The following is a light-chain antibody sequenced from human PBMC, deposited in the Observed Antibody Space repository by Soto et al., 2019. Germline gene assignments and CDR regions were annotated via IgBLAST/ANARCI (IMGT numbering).Light chain of an antibody. CDR3: LQYDNLPYA. Sequence: DIQMTQSPSSLSASVGDRVTITCQASPNIKQFLSWYQVKPGKAPELLIYDASKMKTGVPPRFSGSGFGTDFILTITNLQPEDVATYYCLQYDNLPYACGQGTKVDIK. V-gene: IGKV1-33*01. CDR2: DAS. J-gene: IGKJ2*01. CDR1: PNIKQF.